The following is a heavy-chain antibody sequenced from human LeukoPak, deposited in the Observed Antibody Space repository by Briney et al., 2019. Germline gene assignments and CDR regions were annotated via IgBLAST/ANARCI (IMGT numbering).Heavy chain of an antibody. D-gene: IGHD1-14*01. CDR3: AREEPDSKGALDI. CDR2: VCDSGST. V-gene: IGHV4-39*07. J-gene: IGHJ3*02. Sequence: SETLSLSCTVSGGSISSSSYCWGWIRQPPGKGLEWTVSVCDSGSTYYNPSLKSRVTISGDTSKNQLYLKLSSVTAEDTAVYYCAREEPDSKGALDIWGQGTMVTVSS. CDR1: GGSISSSSYC.